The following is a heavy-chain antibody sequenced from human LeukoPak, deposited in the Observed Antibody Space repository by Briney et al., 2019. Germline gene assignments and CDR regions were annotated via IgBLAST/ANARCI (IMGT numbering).Heavy chain of an antibody. D-gene: IGHD6-25*01. CDR2: IYHSGST. J-gene: IGHJ3*02. CDR1: GGSISSGGYS. V-gene: IGHV4-30-2*01. Sequence: SETLSLTCAVSGGSISSGGYSWSWIRQPPGKGLEWIGYIYHSGSTYYNPSLKSQVTISVDRSKNQFSLKLNSVTAADTAVYYCARASGGAAFDIWGQGTMVTVSS. CDR3: ARASGGAAFDI.